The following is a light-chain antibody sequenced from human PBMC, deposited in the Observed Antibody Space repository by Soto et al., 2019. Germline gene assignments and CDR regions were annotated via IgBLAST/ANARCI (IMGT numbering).Light chain of an antibody. V-gene: IGKV3-11*01. CDR3: QQYQNWPWT. J-gene: IGKJ1*01. CDR1: QSVSSS. CDR2: DAS. Sequence: EIVFRQSRSTMSLSPRERATLSCEASQSVSSSLAWYQQKPGQATRLLIYDASNRATGIPARFSGSGSGTEFTLTISSLQSEDCAVSSCQQYQNWPWTFGPGTKVDI.